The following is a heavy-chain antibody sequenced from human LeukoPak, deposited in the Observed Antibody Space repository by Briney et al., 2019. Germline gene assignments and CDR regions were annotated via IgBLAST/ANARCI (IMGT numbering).Heavy chain of an antibody. CDR3: VKEGRSLQTY. V-gene: IGHV3-7*03. CDR2: IKQDGSEK. J-gene: IGHJ4*02. CDR1: GFTFNSYW. Sequence: GGSLRLSCAASGFTFNSYWMHWVRQAPGKGLEWVANIKQDGSEKYYVDSVKGRFTISRDNAKNSLYLQMNSLRVEDTAVYYGVKEGRSLQTYWGQGTLVTVPS. D-gene: IGHD5-24*01.